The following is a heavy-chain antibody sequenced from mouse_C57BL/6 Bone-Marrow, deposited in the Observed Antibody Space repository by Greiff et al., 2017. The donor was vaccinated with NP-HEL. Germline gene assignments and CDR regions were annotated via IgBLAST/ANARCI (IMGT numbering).Heavy chain of an antibody. CDR2: IHPNSGRT. Sequence: QVQLQQPGAELVKPGASVKLSCKASGYTFTSYWMHWVKQRPGQGLEWIGMIHPNSGRTNYNEKFKSKATLTVDKSSSTAYMQLSSLTSEDSAVYYCATWFAYWGQGTLVTVSA. CDR1: GYTFTSYW. V-gene: IGHV1-64*01. CDR3: ATWFAY. J-gene: IGHJ3*01.